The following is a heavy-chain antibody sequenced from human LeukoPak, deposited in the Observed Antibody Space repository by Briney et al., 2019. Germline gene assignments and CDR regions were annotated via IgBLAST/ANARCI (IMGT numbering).Heavy chain of an antibody. V-gene: IGHV3-33*01. CDR3: ARVPGHYYDSSGSYYFDY. CDR1: GFTFSSYG. J-gene: IGHJ4*02. Sequence: GGSLRLSCAASGFTFSSYGMHWVRQAPGKGLEWVAVIWYDGSNKYYADSVKGRSTISRDNSKNTLYLQMNSLRAEDTVVYYCARVPGHYYDSSGSYYFDYWGQGTLVTVSS. D-gene: IGHD3-22*01. CDR2: IWYDGSNK.